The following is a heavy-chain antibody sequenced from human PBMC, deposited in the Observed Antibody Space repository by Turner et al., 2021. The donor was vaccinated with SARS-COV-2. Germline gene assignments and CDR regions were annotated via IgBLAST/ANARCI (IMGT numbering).Heavy chain of an antibody. V-gene: IGHV3-33*01. CDR1: GFTFSSYG. Sequence: QVQLVESGGGVVQPGRSLILSCAASGFTFSSYGMHWVRQAPGKGLEWVAVIWYDGSNKYYADSVKGRFTISRDNSKNTLYLQMNSLRAEDTAVYYCARGRADTSSWYGWGAFDIWGQGTMVTISS. D-gene: IGHD6-13*01. CDR3: ARGRADTSSWYGWGAFDI. CDR2: IWYDGSNK. J-gene: IGHJ3*02.